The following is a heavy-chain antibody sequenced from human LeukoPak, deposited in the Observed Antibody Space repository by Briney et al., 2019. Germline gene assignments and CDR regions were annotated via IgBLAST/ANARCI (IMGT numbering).Heavy chain of an antibody. D-gene: IGHD4-17*01. CDR1: GYSFTSYW. J-gene: IGHJ5*02. V-gene: IGHV5-51*01. CDR2: IYPGDSDT. CDR3: ARSYSGDYGWFDP. Sequence: SGESLKISCKGSGYSFTSYWIGWVRQMPGKGLEWMGIIYPGDSDTRYSPSFQGQVTISADKSISTAYLQWSSLKASDTAMYYSARSYSGDYGWFDPWGQGTLVTVSS.